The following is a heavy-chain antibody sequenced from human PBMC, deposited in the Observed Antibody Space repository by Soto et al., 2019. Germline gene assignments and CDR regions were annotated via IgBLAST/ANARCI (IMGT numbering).Heavy chain of an antibody. V-gene: IGHV3-7*05. CDR1: GFTFSNYW. J-gene: IGHJ6*02. D-gene: IGHD4-17*01. CDR2: IKQDGSET. Sequence: GGSLRLSCAASGFTFSNYWMSWVRQAPGKGLEWVANIKQDGSETYYLDSVKGRFTISRDNARNSLNLQMNTLRAEDTAVYYCARESTVTTPVHYYYGLDVWGRGTTVTVSS. CDR3: ARESTVTTPVHYYYGLDV.